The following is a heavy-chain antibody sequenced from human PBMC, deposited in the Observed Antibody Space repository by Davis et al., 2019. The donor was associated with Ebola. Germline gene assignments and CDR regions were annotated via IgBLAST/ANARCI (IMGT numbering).Heavy chain of an antibody. D-gene: IGHD5-18*01. Sequence: SETLSLTCTVSGGSISSYYWSWIRQPPGKGLEWIGYIYYSGSTNYNPSLKSRVTISVDKSKNQFSLKLSSVTAADTAVYYCARDPGYSYGYYFDYWGQGTLVTVSS. CDR1: GGSISSYY. V-gene: IGHV4-59*12. CDR2: IYYSGST. J-gene: IGHJ4*02. CDR3: ARDPGYSYGYYFDY.